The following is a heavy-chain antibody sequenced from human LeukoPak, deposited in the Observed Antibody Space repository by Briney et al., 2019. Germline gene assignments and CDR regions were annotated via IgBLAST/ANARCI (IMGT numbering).Heavy chain of an antibody. D-gene: IGHD4-11*01. V-gene: IGHV3-7*03. Sequence: QTGGSLRLSCAASGFTFSSYWMSWVRQAPGKGLEWVANIKQDGSEKYYVDSVKGRFTISRDNAKNSLYLQMNSLRAEDTALYYCAKDKGTVTPYYYGVDVWGQGTTVTVSS. CDR1: GFTFSSYW. CDR3: AKDKGTVTPYYYGVDV. J-gene: IGHJ6*02. CDR2: IKQDGSEK.